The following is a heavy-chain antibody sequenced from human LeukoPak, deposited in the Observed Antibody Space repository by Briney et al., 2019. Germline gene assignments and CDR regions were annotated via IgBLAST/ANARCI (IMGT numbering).Heavy chain of an antibody. CDR2: IWYDGSNK. D-gene: IGHD6-25*01. V-gene: IGHV3-33*01. CDR3: ATAAADSYYYYYMDV. J-gene: IGHJ6*03. CDR1: GFTFSSYG. Sequence: PGGSLRLSCAASGFTFSSYGMHWVRQAPGKGLEWVAVIWYDGSNKYYADSVKGRFTISRDNSKNTLYLQMNGLRAEDTAVYYCATAAADSYYYYYMDVWGKGTTVTVSS.